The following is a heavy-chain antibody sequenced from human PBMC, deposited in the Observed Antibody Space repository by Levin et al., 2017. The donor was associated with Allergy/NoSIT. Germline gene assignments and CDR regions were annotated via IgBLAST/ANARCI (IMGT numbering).Heavy chain of an antibody. CDR1: GFSVSSNY. D-gene: IGHD6-6*01. J-gene: IGHJ4*01. Sequence: GGSLRLSCAASGFSVSSNYMSWVRQAPGKGLEWVSVIYSGGSTYYADSVRGRFTISRDNSKNTLYLQLNSLRVEDTDVYYCGRTSSYWGHGTLVTVSS. V-gene: IGHV3-53*01. CDR3: GRTSSY. CDR2: IYSGGST.